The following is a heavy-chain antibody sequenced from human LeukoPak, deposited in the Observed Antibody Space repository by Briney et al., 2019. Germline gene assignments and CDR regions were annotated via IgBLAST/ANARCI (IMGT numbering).Heavy chain of an antibody. CDR1: GFTFINAW. CDR3: TSGVGTLDY. CDR2: IQSTTNGGTP. Sequence: GGSLRLSFAAPGFTFINAWMTWVRQAPGKGLEGVGRIQSTTNGGTPDYATPVKGRFTISRDDSKNTLYLQMNSLKTEDTAVYYCTSGVGTLDYWGQGALVTVSS. V-gene: IGHV3-15*01. D-gene: IGHD1-14*01. J-gene: IGHJ4*02.